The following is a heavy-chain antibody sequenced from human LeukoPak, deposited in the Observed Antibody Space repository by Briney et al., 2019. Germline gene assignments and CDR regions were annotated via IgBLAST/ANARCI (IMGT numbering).Heavy chain of an antibody. D-gene: IGHD5-18*01. CDR3: ARERGYNYGYSGYYDQ. V-gene: IGHV3-48*03. J-gene: IGHJ4*02. CDR2: ISTSGSST. CDR1: GFPLNNFE. Sequence: GVSLRLFCTPPGFPLNNFEVICPPHAPGKGLEWISYISTSGSSTYYADSEKPIYPLSRDNAKNSMYLRMDTLRAEDTAVYYCARERGYNYGYSGYYDQWGQGILVTVSS.